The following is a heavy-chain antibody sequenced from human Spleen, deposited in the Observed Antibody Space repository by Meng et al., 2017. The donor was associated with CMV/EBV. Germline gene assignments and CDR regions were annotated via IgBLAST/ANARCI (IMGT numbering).Heavy chain of an antibody. CDR2: IYPGDSDV. V-gene: IGHV5-51*01. D-gene: IGHD3-22*01. CDR3: ARLDYVYSSGYYSRYHWFDP. CDR1: GYSFSNYW. J-gene: IGHJ5*02. Sequence: GESLKISCKGSGYSFSNYWIAWVRQMPGKGLEWMGMIYPGDSDVRYSPSFPGQVTFSADKSISTAYLQWSSLKASDTAMYYCARLDYVYSSGYYSRYHWFDPWGQGALVTVSS.